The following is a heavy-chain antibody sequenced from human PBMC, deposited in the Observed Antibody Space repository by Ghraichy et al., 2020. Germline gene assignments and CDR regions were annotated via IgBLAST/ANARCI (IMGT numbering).Heavy chain of an antibody. Sequence: GGSLRLSCAASGFTFSSYGMHWVRQAPGKGLEWVAFIRYDGSNKYYADSVKGRFTISRDSSKNTLYLQMNSLRAEDTAVYYCAKSSGLYYYYYYMDVWGKGTTVTASS. CDR3: AKSSGLYYYYYYMDV. J-gene: IGHJ6*03. CDR1: GFTFSSYG. CDR2: IRYDGSNK. V-gene: IGHV3-30*02.